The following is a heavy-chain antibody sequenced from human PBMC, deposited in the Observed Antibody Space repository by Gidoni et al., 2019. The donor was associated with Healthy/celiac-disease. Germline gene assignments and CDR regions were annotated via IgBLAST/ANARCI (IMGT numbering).Heavy chain of an antibody. D-gene: IGHD6-19*01. CDR1: GFTFSSYA. Sequence: EVQLLESGGGLVQPGGSLRLSCAASGFTFSSYAMSWVRQAPGKGLEWVSAISGSGGSTYYADSVKGRFTISRDNSKNTLYLQMNSLRAEDTAVYYCARRGQWSGGMDVWGQGTTVTVSS. V-gene: IGHV3-23*01. CDR3: ARRGQWSGGMDV. CDR2: ISGSGGST. J-gene: IGHJ6*02.